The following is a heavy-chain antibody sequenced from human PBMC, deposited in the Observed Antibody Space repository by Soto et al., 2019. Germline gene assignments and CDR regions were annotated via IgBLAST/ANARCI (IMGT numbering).Heavy chain of an antibody. CDR1: GFTVSSNY. CDR3: ARSESSSWHFDY. CDR2: IYSGGST. V-gene: IGHV3-66*01. D-gene: IGHD6-13*01. J-gene: IGHJ4*02. Sequence: GGSLRLSCAASGFTVSSNYMSWVRQAPGKGLEWVSVIYSGGSTYYADSVKGRFTISRDNSKNTLYLQMNSLRAEDTAVYYCARSESSSWHFDYWGQGTLVTVSS.